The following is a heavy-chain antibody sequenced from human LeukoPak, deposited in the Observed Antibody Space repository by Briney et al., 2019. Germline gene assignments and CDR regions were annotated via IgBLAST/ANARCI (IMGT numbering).Heavy chain of an antibody. D-gene: IGHD3-22*01. CDR3: ARQRDSFDI. CDR2: MNPNSGNT. J-gene: IGHJ3*02. CDR1: GYTFTSYD. V-gene: IGHV1-8*03. Sequence: ASVKVSCKASGYTFTSYDINWVRQATGQGLEWMGWMNPNSGNTDYAQKFQGRVTITRSTSMSTAYMELGSLRSEDTAVYYCARQRDSFDIRGQGTTVTASS.